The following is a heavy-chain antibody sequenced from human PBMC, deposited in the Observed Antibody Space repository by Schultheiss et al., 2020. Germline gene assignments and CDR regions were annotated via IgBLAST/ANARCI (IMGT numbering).Heavy chain of an antibody. CDR3: AKGLDYYDSSGYYYAEYFQH. Sequence: GESLKISCAASGFTFSSYAMHWVRQAPGKGLEWVAVISYDGSNKYYADSVKGRFTISRDNSKNTLYLQMNSLRAEDTAVYYCAKGLDYYDSSGYYYAEYFQHWGQGTLVTVSS. V-gene: IGHV3-30-3*01. CDR2: ISYDGSNK. J-gene: IGHJ1*01. D-gene: IGHD3-22*01. CDR1: GFTFSSYA.